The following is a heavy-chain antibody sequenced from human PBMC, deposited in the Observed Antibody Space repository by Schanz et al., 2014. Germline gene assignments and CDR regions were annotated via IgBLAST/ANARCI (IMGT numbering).Heavy chain of an antibody. Sequence: QVQLQESGPGLVKPSETLSLTCTVSGGSISSFYWSWIRQPAGKGLEWIGRIYTNGSTKYNPSLKSLVPMSVDTSKNQFSLNLSSVTAADTAVYYCARGGYCSRTSCYFKGGWFDPWGQGTLVTVSS. CDR1: GGSISSFY. J-gene: IGHJ5*02. CDR3: ARGGYCSRTSCYFKGGWFDP. D-gene: IGHD2-2*01. V-gene: IGHV4-4*07. CDR2: IYTNGST.